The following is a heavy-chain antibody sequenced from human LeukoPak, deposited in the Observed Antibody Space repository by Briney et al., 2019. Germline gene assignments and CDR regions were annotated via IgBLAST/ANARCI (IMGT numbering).Heavy chain of an antibody. V-gene: IGHV3-23*01. CDR3: AKSIAAAGTRGRVWFDY. CDR2: ISGSGGST. Sequence: GGSLRLSRAASGFTFSSYAMSWVRQAPGKGLEWVSAISGSGGSTYYADSVKGRFTISRDNSKNTLYLQMNSLRAEDTAVYYCAKSIAAAGTRGRVWFDYWGQGTLVTVSS. CDR1: GFTFSSYA. D-gene: IGHD6-13*01. J-gene: IGHJ4*02.